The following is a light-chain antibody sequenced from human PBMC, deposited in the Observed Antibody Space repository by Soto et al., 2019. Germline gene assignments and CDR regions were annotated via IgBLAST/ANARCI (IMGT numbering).Light chain of an antibody. CDR3: QVWDNSRGV. V-gene: IGLV3-21*02. CDR2: DDN. J-gene: IGLJ3*02. CDR1: SIGSKS. Sequence: SYELTQPPSVSVAPGQTATITCGRKSIGSKSVHWYQQRPGQAPVLVVFDDNNRPSGIPERFSGSNSGNTATLTISRVEAGDEADYYCQVWDNSRGVFGGGNKLTVL.